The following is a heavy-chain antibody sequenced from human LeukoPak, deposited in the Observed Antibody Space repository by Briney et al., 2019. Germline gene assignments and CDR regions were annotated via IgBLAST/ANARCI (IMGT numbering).Heavy chain of an antibody. CDR3: AKDLSKGLLYRRGMFYFDY. CDR2: IRYDGSNK. Sequence: GGSLRLSCAASGFTFSSYGMHWVRQAPGKGLEWVSFIRYDGSNKYYADSVKGRFTISRDNSKNTLYLQMNSLRAEDTAVYYCAKDLSKGLLYRRGMFYFDYWGQGTLVTVSS. CDR1: GFTFSSYG. J-gene: IGHJ4*02. V-gene: IGHV3-30*02. D-gene: IGHD3-3*01.